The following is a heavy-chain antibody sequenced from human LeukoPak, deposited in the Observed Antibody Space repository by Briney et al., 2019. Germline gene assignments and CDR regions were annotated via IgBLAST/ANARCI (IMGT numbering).Heavy chain of an antibody. J-gene: IGHJ4*02. CDR2: ISGDGGST. Sequence: GGSLRLSCAASGFTFDDYAMHWVRQAPGKGLEWVSLISGDGGSTYYADSVKGRFTISRDNSKNSLYLQRNSLRTEDTALYYCAKVDYYGSGSYYTPWYFDYWGQGTLVTVSS. D-gene: IGHD3-10*01. CDR3: AKVDYYGSGSYYTPWYFDY. CDR1: GFTFDDYA. V-gene: IGHV3-43*02.